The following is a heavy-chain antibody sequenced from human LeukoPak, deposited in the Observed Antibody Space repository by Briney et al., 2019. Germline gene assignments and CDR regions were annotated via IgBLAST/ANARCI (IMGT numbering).Heavy chain of an antibody. V-gene: IGHV3-74*01. J-gene: IGHJ4*02. CDR1: GFTFSSYW. D-gene: IGHD3-16*01. Sequence: GGSLRLSSAASGFTFSSYWMHWVRQAPGKGLVWVSRINTGGSSTVYADSVKGRFTISRDNTKNTLYLQMNSLRAEDTAVYYCARNDSAGRYYWGQGTLVTVSS. CDR2: INTGGSST. CDR3: ARNDSAGRYY.